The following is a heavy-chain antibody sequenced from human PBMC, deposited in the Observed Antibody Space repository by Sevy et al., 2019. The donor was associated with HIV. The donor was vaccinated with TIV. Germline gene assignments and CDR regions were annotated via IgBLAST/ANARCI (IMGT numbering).Heavy chain of an antibody. V-gene: IGHV4-39*01. CDR3: ARPMEKATYDTFDI. CDR1: GGSIRRSTYY. CDR2: VYYSGGT. J-gene: IGHJ3*02. D-gene: IGHD1-26*01. Sequence: SETLSLTCIVSGGSIRRSTYYWGWIRQPPGKGLEWIGGVYYSGGTYYNPSLKSRVTISVDTSKNHFSRKLSSVTAADTALYYCARPMEKATYDTFDIWGQGTMVTVSS.